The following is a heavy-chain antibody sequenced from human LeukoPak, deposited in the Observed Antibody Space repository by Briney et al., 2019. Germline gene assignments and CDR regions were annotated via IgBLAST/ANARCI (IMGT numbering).Heavy chain of an antibody. CDR3: TKGEVRGGINLSYFQH. V-gene: IGHV3-23*01. CDR2: ISGSGGST. D-gene: IGHD3-10*01. Sequence: GGSLRLSCAASGFTFSSYAISWVRQAPGQGLEWVSAISGSGGSTYYADSVKGRFIISRDQSKNTLYMQMNSLRAEGTAVYYCTKGEVRGGINLSYFQHWGQGTLVTVSS. J-gene: IGHJ1*01. CDR1: GFTFSSYA.